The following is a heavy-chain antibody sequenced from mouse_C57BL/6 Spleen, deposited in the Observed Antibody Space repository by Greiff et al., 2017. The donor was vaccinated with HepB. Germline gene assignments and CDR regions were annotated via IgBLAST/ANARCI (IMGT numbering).Heavy chain of an antibody. Sequence: EVQLQLSGAELVKPGASVKLSCTASGFNIKDYYMHWVKQRTEQGLEWIGRIDPEDGETKYAPKFQGKATITADTSSNTAYLQLSSLTSEDTAVYYYARRRDYDPFDYAMDYWGQGTSVTVSS. J-gene: IGHJ4*01. D-gene: IGHD2-4*01. CDR2: IDPEDGET. CDR3: ARRRDYDPFDYAMDY. CDR1: GFNIKDYY. V-gene: IGHV14-2*01.